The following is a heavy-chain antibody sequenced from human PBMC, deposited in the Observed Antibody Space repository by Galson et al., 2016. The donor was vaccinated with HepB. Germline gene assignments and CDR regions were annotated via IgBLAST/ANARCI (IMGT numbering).Heavy chain of an antibody. J-gene: IGHJ5*01. CDR2: LVPMFGAP. D-gene: IGHD2-21*02. CDR3: AREGCAGDCPKWFDP. Sequence: SVKVSCKASGGTFSTAGLSWVRQAPGQGLEWMGGLVPMFGAPPSAPQFQDRVTITADESTNTAYMELSSLRSEDTAIYYCAREGCAGDCPKWFDPWGQGTLVTVSS. V-gene: IGHV1-69*13. CDR1: GGTFSTAG.